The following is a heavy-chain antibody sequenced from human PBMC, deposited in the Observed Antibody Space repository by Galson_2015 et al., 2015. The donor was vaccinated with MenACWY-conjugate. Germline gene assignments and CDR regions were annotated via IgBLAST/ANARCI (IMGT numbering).Heavy chain of an antibody. V-gene: IGHV4-38-2*02. CDR1: GYSISSGYY. J-gene: IGHJ4*02. Sequence: ETLSLTCTVSGYSISSGYYWGWIRQPPGKGLEWIGSIYHSGSTYYNPSLKSRVTISVDTSKNQFSLKLSSVTAADTAVYYCARDSNYYDSSGYSRPLDYWGQGTLVTVSS. D-gene: IGHD3-22*01. CDR2: IYHSGST. CDR3: ARDSNYYDSSGYSRPLDY.